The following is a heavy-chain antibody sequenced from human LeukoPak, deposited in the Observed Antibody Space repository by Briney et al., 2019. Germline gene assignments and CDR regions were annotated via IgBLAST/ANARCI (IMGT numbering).Heavy chain of an antibody. CDR2: INHSGST. Sequence: PSETLSLTCGVYGVASSGNYWSWIRQSPGRGLKWIGEINHSGSTNYNPSLKSRVIISIDTSKNQFSLKLSSVTAADTADYYCARLLPRTGTTAYYFHNDMDVWGKGTTVTISS. V-gene: IGHV4-34*01. CDR1: GVASSGNY. CDR3: ARLLPRTGTTAYYFHNDMDV. J-gene: IGHJ6*03. D-gene: IGHD1-1*01.